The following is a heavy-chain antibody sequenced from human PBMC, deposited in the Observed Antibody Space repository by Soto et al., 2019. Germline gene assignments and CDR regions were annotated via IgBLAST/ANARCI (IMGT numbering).Heavy chain of an antibody. CDR2: IYSGGST. J-gene: IGHJ4*02. CDR3: ARDQCGGDCYLDY. Sequence: GGSLRLSCAASGFTVSSNYMSWVRQAPGKGLEWVSVIYSGGSTYYADSVKGRFTISRDNAKNSLYLQMNSLRAEDTAVYYCARDQCGGDCYLDYWGQGTLVTVSS. V-gene: IGHV3-66*01. D-gene: IGHD2-21*02. CDR1: GFTVSSNY.